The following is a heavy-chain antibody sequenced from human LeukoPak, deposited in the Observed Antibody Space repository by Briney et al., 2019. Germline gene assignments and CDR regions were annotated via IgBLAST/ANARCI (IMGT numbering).Heavy chain of an antibody. Sequence: SDTLSLTCTVSGDSISSYYWSWIRQPPGKALEWIGYNYYSGSTNYNPSLKSRVTISVDTSKNQFSLKLSSVTAADTAVYYCARGLAAAGTSYFDYWGQGTLVTVSS. D-gene: IGHD6-13*01. V-gene: IGHV4-59*07. J-gene: IGHJ4*02. CDR1: GDSISSYY. CDR3: ARGLAAAGTSYFDY. CDR2: NYYSGST.